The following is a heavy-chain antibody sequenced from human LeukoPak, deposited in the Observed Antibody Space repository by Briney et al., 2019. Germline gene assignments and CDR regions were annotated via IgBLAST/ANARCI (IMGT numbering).Heavy chain of an antibody. V-gene: IGHV4-59*08. CDR1: GASISSYY. CDR3: ARQPRF. Sequence: SETLSLTCTVSGASISSYYWNWIRQPPGKGLEWIGYIFYSGNTKYNPSLRSRVTISVDTSKNQFSLKLSSVTAADTAVYYCARQPRFWGQGTLVTVSS. J-gene: IGHJ4*02. CDR2: IFYSGNT.